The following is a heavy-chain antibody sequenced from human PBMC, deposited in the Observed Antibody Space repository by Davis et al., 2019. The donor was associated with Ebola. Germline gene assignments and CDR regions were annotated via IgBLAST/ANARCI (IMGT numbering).Heavy chain of an antibody. V-gene: IGHV4-30-2*01. J-gene: IGHJ6*02. CDR1: GGSISSSSYY. CDR3: ARAYDGMDV. Sequence: SETLSLTCTVSGGSISSSSYYWGWIRQPPGKGLEWIGYIYHSGSTYYNPSLKSRVTISVDRSKNQFSLKLSSVTAADTAVYYCARAYDGMDVWGQGTTVTVSS. CDR2: IYHSGST.